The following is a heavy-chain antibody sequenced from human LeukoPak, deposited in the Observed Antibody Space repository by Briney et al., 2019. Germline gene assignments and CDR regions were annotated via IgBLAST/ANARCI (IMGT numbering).Heavy chain of an antibody. D-gene: IGHD3-10*01. V-gene: IGHV4-34*01. Sequence: PSETLSLTCAVYGGSFSGYYWSWIRQPPGKGLEWIGEINHSGSTNYNPSLKSRVAISVDTSKNQFSLKLSSVTAADTAVYYCARHGLDYYGSGSLVTHFDYWGQGTLVTVSS. CDR3: ARHGLDYYGSGSLVTHFDY. J-gene: IGHJ4*02. CDR2: INHSGST. CDR1: GGSFSGYY.